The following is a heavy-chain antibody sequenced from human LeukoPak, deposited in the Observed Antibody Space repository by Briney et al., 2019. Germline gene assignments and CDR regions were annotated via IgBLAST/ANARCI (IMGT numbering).Heavy chain of an antibody. J-gene: IGHJ5*02. V-gene: IGHV4-34*01. D-gene: IGHD3-10*01. Sequence: PSETLSLTCAVYGGSFSGYYWSWIRQPPGKGLEWIGEINHSGSTNYNPSLKSRVTISVDTSKNQFSLKLSSVTVADPAVYYCARERGRTYYYGSGSINWFDPWGQGTLVTVSS. CDR3: ARERGRTYYYGSGSINWFDP. CDR2: INHSGST. CDR1: GGSFSGYY.